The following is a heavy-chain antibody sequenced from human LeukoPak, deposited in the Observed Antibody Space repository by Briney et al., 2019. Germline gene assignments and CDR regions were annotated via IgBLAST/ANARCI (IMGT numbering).Heavy chain of an antibody. CDR2: IDTDGSHT. CDR1: GFTFSSYW. V-gene: IGHV3-23*05. CDR3: AKRVNGAFDV. J-gene: IGHJ3*01. Sequence: GGSLRLSCAASGFTFSSYWMNWARQAPGKGLEYLSTIDTDGSHTWYADSVKGRFTISRDNSKSTVFLHMNNLRHEDTATYYCAKRVNGAFDVWGQGTLVSVSS.